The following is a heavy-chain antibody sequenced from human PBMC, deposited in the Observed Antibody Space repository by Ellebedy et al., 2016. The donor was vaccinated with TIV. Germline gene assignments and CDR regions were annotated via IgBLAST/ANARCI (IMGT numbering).Heavy chain of an antibody. D-gene: IGHD3-10*01. CDR2: IYASGTTT. V-gene: IGHV4-4*07. CDR3: ARERVSTSLYDGFEI. J-gene: IGHJ3*02. CDR1: GASIFGYF. Sequence: MPSETLSLTCTVSGASIFGYFWTWIRQPAGKGLEYIGRIYASGTTTYYNPYLQSRVTISVDTSKNPFSLNLTSVTAADTALYYCARERVSTSLYDGFEIWGQGTKVIVSS.